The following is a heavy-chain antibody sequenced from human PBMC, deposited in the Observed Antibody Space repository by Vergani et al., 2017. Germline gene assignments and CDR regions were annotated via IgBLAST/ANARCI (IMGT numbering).Heavy chain of an antibody. CDR2: IYSSGST. Sequence: QVQLQESGPGLLKPSQTLSHTCSVAGDSISSGNYYWNWIRQPAGKGLEWMGRIYSSGSTSYNPSIKSRITMSLDTSKNQFSLSLSSVTAADTAVYYCARGATYYDILTGYYKDWYFDLWGRSTLVTVSS. CDR3: ARGATYYDILTGYYKDWYFDL. J-gene: IGHJ2*01. D-gene: IGHD3-9*01. V-gene: IGHV4-61*02. CDR1: GDSISSGNYY.